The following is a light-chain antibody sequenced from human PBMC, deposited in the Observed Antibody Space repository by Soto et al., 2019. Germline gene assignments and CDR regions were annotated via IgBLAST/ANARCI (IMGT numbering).Light chain of an antibody. CDR1: QSVSSRY. J-gene: IGKJ5*01. CDR2: GAS. CDR3: QQYGSSPPIT. Sequence: FTHSPGTLSLSPGAGATPSCRASQSVSSRYLAWYQQKPGQAPRLLIYGASSRAIGIPDRFSGGGSGTDFTLTITRLEPEDFAVYYCQQYGSSPPITFGQGTRLEIK. V-gene: IGKV3-20*01.